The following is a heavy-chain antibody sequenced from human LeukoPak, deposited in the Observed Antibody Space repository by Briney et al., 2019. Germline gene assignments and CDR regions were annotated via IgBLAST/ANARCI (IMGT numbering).Heavy chain of an antibody. CDR3: ARVDYYGSGSRND. Sequence: SGTLSLTCGVSGGSISSTNWWTWVRQPPGEGLEWIGEVHLSGRTNYNPSLESRVTMSVDMSENHISLKLTSVTAADTAVYYCARVDYYGSGSRNDWGQGTLVTVSS. J-gene: IGHJ4*02. CDR1: GGSISSTNW. CDR2: VHLSGRT. V-gene: IGHV4-4*02. D-gene: IGHD3-10*01.